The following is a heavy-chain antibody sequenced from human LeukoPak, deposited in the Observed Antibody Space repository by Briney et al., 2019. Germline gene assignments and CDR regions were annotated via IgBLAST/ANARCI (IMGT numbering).Heavy chain of an antibody. CDR3: ARGHSSSWYLSYYYYYYMDV. Sequence: SGTLSLTCAVYGGSFSGYYWSWIRQPPGKGLEWIGEINHSGSTNYNPSLKSRVTISVDTSKNQFSLKLSSVTAADTAVYYCARGHSSSWYLSYYYYYYMDVWGKGTTVTVSS. CDR2: INHSGST. V-gene: IGHV4-34*01. J-gene: IGHJ6*03. CDR1: GGSFSGYY. D-gene: IGHD6-13*01.